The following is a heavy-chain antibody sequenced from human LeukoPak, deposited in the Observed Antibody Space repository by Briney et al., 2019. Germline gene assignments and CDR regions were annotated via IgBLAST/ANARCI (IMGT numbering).Heavy chain of an antibody. CDR1: GGSISSSSYY. D-gene: IGHD2-2*01. Sequence: SETLSLTCTVSGGSISSSSYYWGWIRQPPGKGLEWIGSIYYSGNTYYNPSLKSRVTIPVDTSKNQFSLKLSSVTVADTAVYYCARHRSEDCSSISCYARALDYWGQGTLVTVSS. J-gene: IGHJ4*02. CDR2: IYYSGNT. CDR3: ARHRSEDCSSISCYARALDY. V-gene: IGHV4-39*01.